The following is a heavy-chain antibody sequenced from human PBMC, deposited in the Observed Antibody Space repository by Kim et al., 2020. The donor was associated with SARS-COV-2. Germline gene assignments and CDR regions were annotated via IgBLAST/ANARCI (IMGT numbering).Heavy chain of an antibody. CDR1: GYTLTELS. Sequence: ASVKVSCKVSGYTLTELSMHWVRQAPGKGLEWMGGFDPEDGETIYAQKFQGRVTMTEDTSTDTAYMELSSLRSEDTAVYYCATITMVRGVIRYYYGMDVWGQGTTVTVSS. D-gene: IGHD3-10*01. CDR2: FDPEDGET. J-gene: IGHJ6*02. CDR3: ATITMVRGVIRYYYGMDV. V-gene: IGHV1-24*01.